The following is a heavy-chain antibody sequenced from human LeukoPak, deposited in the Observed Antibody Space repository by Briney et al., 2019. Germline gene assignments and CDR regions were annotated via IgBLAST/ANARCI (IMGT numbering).Heavy chain of an antibody. D-gene: IGHD3-22*01. CDR1: GFTFSSYA. CDR2: LSYDGSNK. CDR3: AREPRITMIVVVIGDAFDI. J-gene: IGHJ3*02. Sequence: PGGSLRLSCAASGFTFSSYAMHWVRQAPGKGLEWVAVLSYDGSNKYYADSVKGRFTISRDNSKNTLYLQMNSLRAEDTAVYYCAREPRITMIVVVIGDAFDIWGQGTMVTVSS. V-gene: IGHV3-30-3*01.